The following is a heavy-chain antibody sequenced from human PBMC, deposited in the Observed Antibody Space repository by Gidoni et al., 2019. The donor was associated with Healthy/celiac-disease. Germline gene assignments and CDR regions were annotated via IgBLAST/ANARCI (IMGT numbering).Heavy chain of an antibody. J-gene: IGHJ4*02. CDR2: INHSGST. Sequence: GYYWSWIRQPPGKGLEWIGEINHSGSTNYNPSLKSRVTISVDTSKNQFSLKLSSVTAADTAVYYCARAKHPKYGDSFGYWGQGTLVTVSS. CDR1: GYY. D-gene: IGHD4-17*01. CDR3: ARAKHPKYGDSFGY. V-gene: IGHV4-34*01.